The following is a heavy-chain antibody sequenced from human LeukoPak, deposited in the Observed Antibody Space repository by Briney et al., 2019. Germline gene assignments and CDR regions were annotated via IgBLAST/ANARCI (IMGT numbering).Heavy chain of an antibody. J-gene: IGHJ4*02. D-gene: IGHD3-16*01. Sequence: GGSLRLSCAASGFKFDVYGVSWVRQAPGKGLEWVSGTNWNGGSTGYTDSVKGRFTISRDNAKNSLYLQMNSLRADDTAFYCCARDWGSAIWGQGTLVTVSS. CDR1: GFKFDVYG. V-gene: IGHV3-20*04. CDR2: TNWNGGST. CDR3: ARDWGSAI.